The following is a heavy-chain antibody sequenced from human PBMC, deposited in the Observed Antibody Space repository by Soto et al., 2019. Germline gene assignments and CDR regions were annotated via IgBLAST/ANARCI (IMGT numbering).Heavy chain of an antibody. CDR1: GGTFSSYA. V-gene: IGHV1-69*01. CDR3: ARTHSSSSRYDYYYGMDV. J-gene: IGHJ6*02. D-gene: IGHD6-6*01. CDR2: IIPIFGTA. Sequence: QVQLVQSGAEVKKPGSSVKVSCKASGGTFSSYAISWVRQAPGQGLEWMGGIIPIFGTANYAQKFQGRVTITTDETTSTAYMELSSLRSEDTAVYYCARTHSSSSRYDYYYGMDVWGQGTTVTVSS.